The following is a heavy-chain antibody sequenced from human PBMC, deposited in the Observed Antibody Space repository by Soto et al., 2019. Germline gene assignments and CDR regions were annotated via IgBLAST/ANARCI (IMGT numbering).Heavy chain of an antibody. J-gene: IGHJ4*02. CDR1: SRPLSGYY. CDR2: ISPRGTT. D-gene: IGHD6-6*01. Sequence: SETRSLTCSLYSRPLSGYYWGWVRQPAGKGRGWIGEISPRGTTNYSPSLKSRVSISVDTSKNQFSLNLTYLTAADTAVYYCARAPKVSGSAQTRPDFWGQGSLVT. V-gene: IGHV4-34*01. CDR3: ARAPKVSGSAQTRPDF.